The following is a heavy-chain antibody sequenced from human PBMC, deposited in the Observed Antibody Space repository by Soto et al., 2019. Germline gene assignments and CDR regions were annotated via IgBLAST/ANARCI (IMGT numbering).Heavy chain of an antibody. D-gene: IGHD4-17*01. J-gene: IGHJ6*02. Sequence: QVTLKESGPVLVKPTETLTLTCTVSGFSLSNPRMGVSWIRQPPGKPLEWLAHFFSDAERSYSASMQSRLTMSTDTSGSQVVLIMTNMEPVDTATYFCARMDGDYNYYAMDVWGQGTTVTVSS. CDR3: ARMDGDYNYYAMDV. V-gene: IGHV2-26*01. CDR2: FFSDAER. CDR1: GFSLSNPRMG.